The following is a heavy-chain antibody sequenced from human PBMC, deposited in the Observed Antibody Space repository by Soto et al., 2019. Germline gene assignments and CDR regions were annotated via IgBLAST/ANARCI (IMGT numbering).Heavy chain of an antibody. Sequence: QVQLQESGPGLVKPSQTLSLTCTVSGGSISSGGYYWSWIRQHPGKGLEWIGYIYYSGSTYYNPSLKSRVTIAVDTSKNRFSLKLSSVTAADTAVYYCARGPRSKGAEYFQHWGQGTLVTVSS. CDR1: GGSISSGGYY. V-gene: IGHV4-31*03. J-gene: IGHJ1*01. CDR3: ARGPRSKGAEYFQH. CDR2: IYYSGST.